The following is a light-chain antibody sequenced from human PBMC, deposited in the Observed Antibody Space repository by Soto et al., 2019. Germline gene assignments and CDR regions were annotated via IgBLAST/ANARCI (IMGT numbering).Light chain of an antibody. CDR1: SRDIGAYNY. J-gene: IGLJ1*01. V-gene: IGLV2-8*01. CDR2: EAF. CDR3: SSYAGRETGV. Sequence: QSVLTQPPSASGSPGQSVTISCTGTSRDIGAYNYVSWYQQHPGQAPKLIIYEAFRRPSGVPDRFSGSKSGNTASLTVSGLQPGDEADYYCSSYAGRETGVFGPGTKVTVL.